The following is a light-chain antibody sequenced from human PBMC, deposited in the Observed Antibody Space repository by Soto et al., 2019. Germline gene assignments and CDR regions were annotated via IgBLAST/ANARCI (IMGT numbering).Light chain of an antibody. CDR1: QGISSY. V-gene: IGKV1-8*01. Sequence: AIRMTQSPSSFSASTGDRVTITCRASQGISSYLAWYQQKPGKAPKLLIYAASTLQSGVPSRFSGSGSGTDFTLTIICLQSEDFATYSCQQYYSYPRTFGPGTQVDI. CDR3: QQYYSYPRT. CDR2: AAS. J-gene: IGKJ3*01.